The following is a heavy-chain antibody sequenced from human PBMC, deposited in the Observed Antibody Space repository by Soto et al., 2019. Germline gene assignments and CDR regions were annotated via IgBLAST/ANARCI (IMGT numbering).Heavy chain of an antibody. CDR2: IYYSGST. J-gene: IGHJ6*03. Sequence: SETLSLTCTVSGGSISSSSYYWGWIRQPPGKGLEWIGSIYYSGSTYYNPSLKSRVTISVDTSKNQFSLKLSSVTAADTAVYYCARPPTASIAAPAGYMDLWGKGTTVTVSS. V-gene: IGHV4-39*01. CDR1: GGSISSSSYY. D-gene: IGHD6-6*01. CDR3: ARPPTASIAAPAGYMDL.